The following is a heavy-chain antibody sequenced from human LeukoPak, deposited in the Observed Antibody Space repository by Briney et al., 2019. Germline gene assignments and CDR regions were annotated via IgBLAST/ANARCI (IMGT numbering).Heavy chain of an antibody. Sequence: SVKVSCKASGGTFSSYAISWVLQAPGQGLEWMGGIIPIFGTANYAQKFQGRVTITTDESTSTAYMELSSLRSKDTAVYYCARDAGWLQNDAFAIWGQGTMVTVSS. V-gene: IGHV1-69*05. CDR2: IIPIFGTA. CDR1: GGTFSSYA. D-gene: IGHD5-24*01. J-gene: IGHJ3*02. CDR3: ARDAGWLQNDAFAI.